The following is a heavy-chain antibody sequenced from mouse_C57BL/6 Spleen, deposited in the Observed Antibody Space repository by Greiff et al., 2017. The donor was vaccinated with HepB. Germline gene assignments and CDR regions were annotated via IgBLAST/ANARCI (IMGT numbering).Heavy chain of an antibody. CDR1: GYTFTSYW. CDR2: IYPGSGST. V-gene: IGHV1-55*01. D-gene: IGHD2-5*01. J-gene: IGHJ4*01. CDR3: ARSYSKFYYAMDY. Sequence: VQLQQPGAELVKPGASVKMSCKASGYTFTSYWITWVKQRPGQGLEWIGDIYPGSGSTNYNEKFKSKATLTVDTSSSTAYMQLSSLTSEDSAVYYCARSYSKFYYAMDYWGQGTSVTVSS.